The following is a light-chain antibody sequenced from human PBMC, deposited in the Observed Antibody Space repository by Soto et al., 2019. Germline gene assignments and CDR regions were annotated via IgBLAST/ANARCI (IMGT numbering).Light chain of an antibody. V-gene: IGLV2-23*01. CDR1: SSDVGSYNL. Sequence: QSALTQPASVSGSPGQSITISCTGTSSDVGSYNLVSWYQQHPGQAPKLMIFEASKRPSGVSNRISGSKSGNTASLSISGLQVEDEADYYCCSYAGNAYVFGTGTKLTVL. CDR2: EAS. J-gene: IGLJ1*01. CDR3: CSYAGNAYV.